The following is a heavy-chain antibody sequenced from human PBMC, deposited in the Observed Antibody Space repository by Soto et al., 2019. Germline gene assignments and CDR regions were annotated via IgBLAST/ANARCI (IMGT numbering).Heavy chain of an antibody. CDR2: IYYSGST. Sequence: SETLSLTCTVSGGSISSYYWSWIRQPPGKGLEWIGYIYYSGSTNYNPSLKSRVTISVDTSKNQFSLKLSSVTAADTAVYYCVRPTGVTTAFGAFDIWGQGTMVTVSS. CDR1: GGSISSYY. V-gene: IGHV4-59*08. CDR3: VRPTGVTTAFGAFDI. D-gene: IGHD4-17*01. J-gene: IGHJ3*02.